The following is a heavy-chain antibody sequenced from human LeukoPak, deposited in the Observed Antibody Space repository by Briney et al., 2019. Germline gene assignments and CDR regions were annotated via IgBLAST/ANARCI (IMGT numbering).Heavy chain of an antibody. CDR3: ARNHSYYGMDV. V-gene: IGHV3-74*01. CDR1: GFTFDDYA. CDR2: INGDGSST. J-gene: IGHJ6*02. Sequence: GGSLRLSCAASGFTFDDYAMHWVRHAPGKGLVWVSHINGDGSSTSYADSVKGRFTISRDNAKNTLYLQMSSLRAEDTAVYYCARNHSYYGMDVWGQGTTVTVSS.